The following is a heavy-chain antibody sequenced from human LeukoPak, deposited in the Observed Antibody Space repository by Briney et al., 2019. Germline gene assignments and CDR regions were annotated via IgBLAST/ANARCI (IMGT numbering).Heavy chain of an antibody. CDR1: GFTFSSYA. V-gene: IGHV3-23*01. D-gene: IGHD1-26*01. CDR2: ISGSGGST. J-gene: IGHJ3*02. Sequence: GGSLRLSCAASGFTFSSYAMRWVRQAPGKGLEWVSGISGSGGSTYYADSVKGRFTISRDNSKNTLYLQMNSLRAEDTAVYYCAKDLRELLRQDVFDIWGQGTMVTVSS. CDR3: AKDLRELLRQDVFDI.